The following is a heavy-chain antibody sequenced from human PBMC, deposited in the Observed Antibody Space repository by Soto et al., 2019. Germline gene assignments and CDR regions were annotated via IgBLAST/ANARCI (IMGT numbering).Heavy chain of an antibody. CDR1: GGTFSSYA. CDR3: ARVSSLQADYYHGMDV. CDR2: IIPIFGTA. J-gene: IGHJ6*02. D-gene: IGHD3-16*02. V-gene: IGHV1-69*13. Sequence: SVKVSCKASGGTFSSYAISWVRQAPGQGLEWMGGIIPIFGTANYAQKFQGRVTITADESTSTAYMELSSLRSEDTAVYYCARVSSLQADYYHGMDVWGQGTTVTVSS.